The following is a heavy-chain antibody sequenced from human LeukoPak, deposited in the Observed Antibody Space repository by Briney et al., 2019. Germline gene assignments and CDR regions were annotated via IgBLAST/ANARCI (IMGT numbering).Heavy chain of an antibody. CDR3: ARLSDDISRFGLDV. D-gene: IGHD3-22*01. CDR1: GFTFSDYC. J-gene: IGHJ6*02. Sequence: GGSLRLSCAPFGFTFSDYCMSWVRQAPGKGLEWVANIMRDGSEKYYVDSVEGRFTVSRDNAENSLYLQMNSLRAEDTAVYYCARLSDDISRFGLDVWGQGTTVTVSS. V-gene: IGHV3-7*05. CDR2: IMRDGSEK.